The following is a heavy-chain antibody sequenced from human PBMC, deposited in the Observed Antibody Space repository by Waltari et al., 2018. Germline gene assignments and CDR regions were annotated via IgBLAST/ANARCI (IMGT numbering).Heavy chain of an antibody. J-gene: IGHJ4*02. CDR2: VTISGYST. Sequence: EVQLLESGGGLVQSGGSLRLACPASGFPFGSYAMPWVRPAPGKGLEWVSAVTISGYSTYSADSVRGRFTISRDNSKNTLFLQMDSLRAEDTALYYCASGTLFDGVVSWGQGTLVTVSS. CDR1: GFPFGSYA. D-gene: IGHD1-26*01. CDR3: ASGTLFDGVVS. V-gene: IGHV3-23*01.